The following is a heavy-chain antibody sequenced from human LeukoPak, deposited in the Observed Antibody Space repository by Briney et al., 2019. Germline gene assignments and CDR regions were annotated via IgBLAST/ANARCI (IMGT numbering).Heavy chain of an antibody. J-gene: IGHJ4*02. CDR3: ARAGPNYYLDY. CDR2: IYYSGST. D-gene: IGHD2-8*01. Sequence: SETLSLTCTVSGGSISSGGYYWSWIRQYPGKGLEWIGYIYYSGSTYYNPSLKSRVTISVDTSKNQFSLKLSSVTAADTAVYYCARAGPNYYLDYWGQGTLVTVSS. V-gene: IGHV4-31*03. CDR1: GGSISSGGYY.